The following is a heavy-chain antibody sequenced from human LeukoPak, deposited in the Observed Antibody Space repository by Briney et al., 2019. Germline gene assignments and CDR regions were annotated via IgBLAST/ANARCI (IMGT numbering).Heavy chain of an antibody. D-gene: IGHD1-20*01. CDR3: AREGEGITGNYFDY. CDR1: GGTFSSYA. J-gene: IGHJ4*02. Sequence: ASVKVPCKASGGTFSSYAISGVRQAPGQGLEWMGGIIPIFGTANYAQKFQGRVTITADKSTSTAYMELSSLRSEDTAVYYCAREGEGITGNYFDYWGQGTLVTVSS. CDR2: IIPIFGTA. V-gene: IGHV1-69*06.